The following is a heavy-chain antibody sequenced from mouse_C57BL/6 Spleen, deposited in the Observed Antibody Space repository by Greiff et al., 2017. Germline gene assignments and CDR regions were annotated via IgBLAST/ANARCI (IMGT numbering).Heavy chain of an antibody. J-gene: IGHJ2*01. Sequence: QVHVKQSGAELVRPGASVKLSCKASGYTFTDYYMNWVKQRPGQGLEWIARIYPGVGNTYYNEKFKGKATLTAEKSSSTAYMQLSSLTSEDSAVYFCARDCDGSHFDYWGQGTTLTVSA. CDR2: IYPGVGNT. CDR3: ARDCDGSHFDY. D-gene: IGHD2-3*01. V-gene: IGHV1-76*01. CDR1: GYTFTDYY.